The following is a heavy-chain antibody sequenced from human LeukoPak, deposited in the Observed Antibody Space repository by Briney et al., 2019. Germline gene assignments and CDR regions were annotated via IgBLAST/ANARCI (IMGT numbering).Heavy chain of an antibody. D-gene: IGHD3-10*01. CDR1: GWSFSGYY. CDR2: INHSGST. J-gene: IGHJ4*02. V-gene: IGHV4-34*01. Sequence: SETLSLTCAGYGWSFSGYYWSWIRQPPGKGLEWIGEINHSGSTNYNPSLKSRVTISVDTSKNQFSLKLSSVTAADTAVYYCARVGSGSYRDYWGQGTLVTVSS. CDR3: ARVGSGSYRDY.